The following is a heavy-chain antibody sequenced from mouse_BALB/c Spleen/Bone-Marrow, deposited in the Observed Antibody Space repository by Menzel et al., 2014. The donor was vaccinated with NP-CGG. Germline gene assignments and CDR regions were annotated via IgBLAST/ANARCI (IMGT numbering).Heavy chain of an antibody. D-gene: IGHD2-10*01. J-gene: IGHJ2*01. CDR2: ISNGGSST. CDR1: GFTFSDYY. CDR3: ARQGAYSYFDY. Sequence: EVQGVESGGGLVQPGGSLKLSCATSGFTFSDYYMYWVRQTPEKRLEWVAYISNGGSSTYCPDTVKGRFTISRDNAKNTLYLQMSRLKSEDTAMYYCARQGAYSYFDYWGQGTTLTVSS. V-gene: IGHV5-12*02.